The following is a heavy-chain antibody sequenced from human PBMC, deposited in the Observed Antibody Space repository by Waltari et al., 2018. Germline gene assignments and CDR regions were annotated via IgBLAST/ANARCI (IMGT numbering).Heavy chain of an antibody. D-gene: IGHD1-7*01. CDR3: VRGRIGTTQSGDWFDP. V-gene: IGHV3-21*02. Sequence: VQLVESGGGLVKPGGSMRLSCEGSGLSFNSYSLQWVRQAPGKGLEWISSISTSSSYIFYVDSGKGRFTISRDNAKNSLYLQMNSLRAEDTAMYYCVRGRIGTTQSGDWFDPWGQGTLVTVSS. CDR1: GLSFNSYS. CDR2: ISTSSSYI. J-gene: IGHJ5*02.